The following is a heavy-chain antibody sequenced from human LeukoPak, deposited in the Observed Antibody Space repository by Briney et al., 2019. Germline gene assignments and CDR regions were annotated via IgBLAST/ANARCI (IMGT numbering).Heavy chain of an antibody. CDR2: VHREGTTT. Sequence: PGGSLRLSCAAAGFTFNTYWMDWVRQAPGKGLVWVARVHREGTTTAYADSVKGRFTISRDNAKNTLYLQMTNPRAEDTAVYYCARDSDWILFDYWGRGTLVTVSS. D-gene: IGHD3/OR15-3a*01. CDR1: GFTFNTYW. CDR3: ARDSDWILFDY. V-gene: IGHV3-74*03. J-gene: IGHJ4*02.